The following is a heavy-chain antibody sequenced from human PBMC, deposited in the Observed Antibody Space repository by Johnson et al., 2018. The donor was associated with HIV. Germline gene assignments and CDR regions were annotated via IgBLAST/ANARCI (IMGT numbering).Heavy chain of an antibody. CDR2: ISYDGSKT. Sequence: QVQLVESGGGVVRPGGSLRLSCGVSGFTFSSYGMTWVRQVPGKGLEWVALISYDGSKTYYVDSVKARFTISRDDARNTLYMQMNSLRVEDTALYYCAKDGDDGDEADGTKGAFDIWGQGTMVTVSS. V-gene: IGHV3-30*18. J-gene: IGHJ3*02. CDR3: AKDGDDGDEADGTKGAFDI. D-gene: IGHD2-2*01. CDR1: GFTFSSYG.